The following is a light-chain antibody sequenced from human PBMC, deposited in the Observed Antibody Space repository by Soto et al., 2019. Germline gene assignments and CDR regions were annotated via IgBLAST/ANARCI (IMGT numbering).Light chain of an antibody. Sequence: EIVLTQSPATLSLSPGERATLSCRASQSVSSYLAWYQQKPGQAPRLLIYDASNRATGIPARFSGSGSGTDFPLTISSLEPEDFAVYYCKQRRNGPPLPFGGGTKVEIK. CDR2: DAS. V-gene: IGKV3-11*01. CDR3: KQRRNGPPLP. J-gene: IGKJ4*01. CDR1: QSVSSY.